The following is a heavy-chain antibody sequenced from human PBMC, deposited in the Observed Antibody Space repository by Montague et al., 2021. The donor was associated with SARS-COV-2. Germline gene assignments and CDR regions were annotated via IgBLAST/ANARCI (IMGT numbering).Heavy chain of an antibody. CDR3: ASQSGSYYNYFDL. CDR1: GGSISSGDYY. CDR2: IYYSGSS. V-gene: IGHV4-31*03. J-gene: IGHJ4*02. Sequence: TLSLTCTVSGGSISSGDYYWTWIRQHPRKGLEFIGYIYYSGSSFYNPSLKSRLTISVDTSKNRFSLRLSSVTAADTAIYFCASQSGSYYNYFDLWGQGTLVTVSS. D-gene: IGHD1-26*01.